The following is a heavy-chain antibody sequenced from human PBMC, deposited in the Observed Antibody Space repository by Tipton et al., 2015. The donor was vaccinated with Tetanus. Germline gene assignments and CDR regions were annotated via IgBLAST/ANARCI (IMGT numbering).Heavy chain of an antibody. CDR1: GGSFSLYY. CDR3: ARGGRDAYNNPLGAFDV. CDR2: ISHSGSS. Sequence: AGLVKPSETLSLTCTVSGGSFSLYYWNWVRQSPGKGLEWIGEISHSGSSSYSPSLKSRVTISVDTSKNQFSLRLRSVAAADTAVYYCARGGRDAYNNPLGAFDVWGRGTTVTVSS. D-gene: IGHD5-24*01. J-gene: IGHJ3*01. V-gene: IGHV4-34*01.